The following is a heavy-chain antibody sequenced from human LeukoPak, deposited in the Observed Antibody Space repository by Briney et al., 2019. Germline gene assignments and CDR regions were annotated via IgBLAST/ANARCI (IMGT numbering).Heavy chain of an antibody. D-gene: IGHD3-10*01. CDR2: MSHSGST. CDR3: ARDSWAPGYYDSDYYYMDV. Sequence: KSSETLSLTCALYGGSFSGYYWSWIRQPRGKGLEWIEEMSHSGSTNYNPSLKSRVTMSGDTSKNQLSLKLSSVTAADTAVYYCARDSWAPGYYDSDYYYMDVWGKGTTVTISS. CDR1: GGSFSGYY. J-gene: IGHJ6*03. V-gene: IGHV4-34*01.